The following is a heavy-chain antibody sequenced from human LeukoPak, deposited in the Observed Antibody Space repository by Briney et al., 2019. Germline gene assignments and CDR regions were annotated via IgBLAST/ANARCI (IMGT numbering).Heavy chain of an antibody. J-gene: IGHJ4*02. CDR1: GGSISSYY. D-gene: IGHD3-10*01. Sequence: SETLSLTCTVSGGSISSYYWSWIRQPPGKGLEWIRYISYSGSTNYNPSLKSRVTISVDTSRNQFSLKLSSVTAAVTAVYYCARGRLGGSGSYYNVLDYWGQGTLVTVSS. V-gene: IGHV4-59*01. CDR3: ARGRLGGSGSYYNVLDY. CDR2: ISYSGST.